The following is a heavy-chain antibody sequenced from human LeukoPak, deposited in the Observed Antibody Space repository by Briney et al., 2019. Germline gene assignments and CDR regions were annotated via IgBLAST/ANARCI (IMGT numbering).Heavy chain of an antibody. D-gene: IGHD3-16*02. Sequence: PGGSLRLSCAASGFTFSSFAMSWVRQAPGKGLEWVSSISGSGESTYYADYVNGRFTVSRDNSKNTLNLQLNSLRAEDTAVYYCAKDAIGQYRPYYFDCWGQGTLVTVSS. CDR3: AKDAIGQYRPYYFDC. CDR1: GFTFSSFA. V-gene: IGHV3-23*01. J-gene: IGHJ4*02. CDR2: ISGSGEST.